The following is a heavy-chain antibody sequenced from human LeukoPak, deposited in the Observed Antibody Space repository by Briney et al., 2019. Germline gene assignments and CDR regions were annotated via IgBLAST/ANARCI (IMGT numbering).Heavy chain of an antibody. CDR3: ARESATVTTLIDY. V-gene: IGHV4-61*02. CDR2: IYTSGST. J-gene: IGHJ4*02. CDR1: GGSISSGSYY. D-gene: IGHD4-17*01. Sequence: PLETLSLTCTVSGGSISSGSYYWSWIRQPAGKRLEWIGRIYTSGSTNYNPSLKSRVTISVDTSKNQFSLKLSSVTAADTAVYYCARESATVTTLIDYWGQGTLVTVSS.